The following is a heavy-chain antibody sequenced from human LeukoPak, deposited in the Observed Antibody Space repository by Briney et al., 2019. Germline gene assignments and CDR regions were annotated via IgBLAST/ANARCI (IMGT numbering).Heavy chain of an antibody. V-gene: IGHV3-48*03. Sequence: PGGSLRLSCAASGFTFSSYEMNWVRQAPGKGLEWVSYISSSGSSLDYADSVRGRFTISRDNAKNSLYLQMNRLRVEDAAVYYCARSFCSGGSCYHYFDYWGQGTLVTVSS. CDR3: ARSFCSGGSCYHYFDY. D-gene: IGHD2-15*01. J-gene: IGHJ4*02. CDR2: ISSSGSSL. CDR1: GFTFSSYE.